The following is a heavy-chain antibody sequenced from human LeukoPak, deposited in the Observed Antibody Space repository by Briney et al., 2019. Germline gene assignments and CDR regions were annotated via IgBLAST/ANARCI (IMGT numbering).Heavy chain of an antibody. V-gene: IGHV1-69*04. Sequence: SVKVSCKASGGTFSSYAISWVRQAPGQGLEWMGRIIPIFGIANYAQKFQGRVTITADKSTSTAYMELSSLRSEDTAVYYCARAVEMATIGGNYYFDHWGQGTLVTVSS. CDR1: GGTFSSYA. D-gene: IGHD5-24*01. J-gene: IGHJ4*02. CDR2: IIPIFGIA. CDR3: ARAVEMATIGGNYYFDH.